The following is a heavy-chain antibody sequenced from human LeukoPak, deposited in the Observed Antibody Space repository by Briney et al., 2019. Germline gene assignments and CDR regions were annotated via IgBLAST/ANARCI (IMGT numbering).Heavy chain of an antibody. CDR2: ISSSSTYI. J-gene: IGHJ4*02. D-gene: IGHD3-22*01. Sequence: GGSLRLSCAASGFTFSSYSMNWVRQAPGKGLEWVSSISSSSTYIYYADSVKGRFTISRDNAKNSLYLQMNSLRAEDTAVYYCARDPSIYDTSGPSDYWGQGTLVTVSS. CDR1: GFTFSSYS. V-gene: IGHV3-21*01. CDR3: ARDPSIYDTSGPSDY.